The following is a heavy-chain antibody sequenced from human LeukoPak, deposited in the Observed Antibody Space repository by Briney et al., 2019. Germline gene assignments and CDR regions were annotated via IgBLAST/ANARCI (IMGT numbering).Heavy chain of an antibody. CDR1: GYTLTELS. CDR2: FDPEDGAT. V-gene: IGHV1-24*01. Sequence: ASVKVSCKVSGYTLTELSMHWVRQAPGKALEWMGGFDPEDGATIYAQKFQGRVTMTEDTSTDTAYMELSSLRSEDTAVYYCATVVLYSGYYFDYWGQGTLVTVSS. J-gene: IGHJ4*02. D-gene: IGHD5-12*01. CDR3: ATVVLYSGYYFDY.